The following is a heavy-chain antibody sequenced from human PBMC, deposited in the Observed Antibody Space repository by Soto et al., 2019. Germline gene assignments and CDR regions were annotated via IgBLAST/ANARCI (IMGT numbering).Heavy chain of an antibody. CDR1: GYTFTRCW. J-gene: IGHJ6*02. CDR2: ICPGDSDI. V-gene: IGHV5-51*01. D-gene: IGHD3-16*01. Sequence: GASLKISCKGSGYTFTRCWIAWVRQMTGKGLEWMGIICPGDSDIKYSPSFQGQVTISADKSTSTAYLQWSSLKASDTAIYYCARPKGGHSPQGYYYGMDVWGQGTTVTVSS. CDR3: ARPKGGHSPQGYYYGMDV.